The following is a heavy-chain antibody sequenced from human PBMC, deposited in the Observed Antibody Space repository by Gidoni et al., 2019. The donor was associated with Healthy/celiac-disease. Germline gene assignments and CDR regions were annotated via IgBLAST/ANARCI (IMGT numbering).Heavy chain of an antibody. V-gene: IGHV5-51*01. Sequence: EVQLVQSGAEVKKPGASLKISCKGSGYSFTSYWIGWVRQMPGKGLEWMGIIYPGDSDTRYSPSFQGQVTISADKSISTAYLQWSSLKASDTAMYYCARHGKFDRSGSYYSIWGQGTLVTVSS. CDR1: GYSFTSYW. D-gene: IGHD1-26*01. CDR2: IYPGDSDT. J-gene: IGHJ4*02. CDR3: ARHGKFDRSGSYYSI.